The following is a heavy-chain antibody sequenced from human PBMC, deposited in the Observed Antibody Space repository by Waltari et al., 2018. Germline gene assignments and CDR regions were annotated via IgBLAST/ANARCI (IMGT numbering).Heavy chain of an antibody. Sequence: EVQLVESGGGSVQPGGSLRLSCVASGFSICNYWMNWVRQAPGKGLVWVSRIKNDGSITTYADSVRGRFAISRDNAKNTVYLQMNSLRIEDTAMYYCAKSDRFDPWGQGTLVTVSS. CDR2: IKNDGSIT. CDR1: GFSICNYW. V-gene: IGHV3-74*01. J-gene: IGHJ5*02. CDR3: AKSDRFDP.